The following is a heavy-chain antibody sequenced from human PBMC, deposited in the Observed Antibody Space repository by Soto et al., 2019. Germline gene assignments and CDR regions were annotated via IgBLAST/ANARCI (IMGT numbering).Heavy chain of an antibody. J-gene: IGHJ6*02. CDR1: GFTSSSYG. CDR3: ARDPVYSYGSYHSPCCMDV. V-gene: IGHV3-30*03. Sequence: PGGSLRLSCAASGFTSSSYGMHWVRQAPGKGLEWVAVISYDGSNKYYADSVKGRFTISRDNSKNTLYLQMNSLRAEDTAVYYCARDPVYSYGSYHSPCCMDVWGQGATVTVSS. D-gene: IGHD5-18*01. CDR2: ISYDGSNK.